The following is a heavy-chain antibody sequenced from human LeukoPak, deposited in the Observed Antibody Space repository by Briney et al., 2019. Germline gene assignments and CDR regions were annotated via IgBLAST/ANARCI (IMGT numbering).Heavy chain of an antibody. CDR1: GGSISSGGYY. Sequence: PSQTLSLTCTVSGGSISSGGYYWSWIRQHPGKGLEWIGYIYYSGSTYYNPSLKSRVTISVDTSKNQFSLKLSSVTAADTAVYYCAGERDRSRRRPYAFDIWGQGTMVTVSS. V-gene: IGHV4-31*03. J-gene: IGHJ3*02. CDR2: IYYSGST. CDR3: AGERDRSRRRPYAFDI.